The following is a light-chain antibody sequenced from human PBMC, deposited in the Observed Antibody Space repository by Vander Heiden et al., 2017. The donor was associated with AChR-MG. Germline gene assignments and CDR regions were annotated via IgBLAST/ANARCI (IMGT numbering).Light chain of an antibody. CDR3: QQSQTTPYT. Sequence: DIQMTQSPSSLSPSVGDRVTITCLTSQSVNIYLNWYQQKPGKAPKLLIYHASRLQSGVPSRFSGSGSGTDFSLTISSLQFEDFATYYCQQSQTTPYTFGQGTKLEFK. CDR2: HAS. J-gene: IGKJ2*01. V-gene: IGKV1-39*01. CDR1: QSVNIY.